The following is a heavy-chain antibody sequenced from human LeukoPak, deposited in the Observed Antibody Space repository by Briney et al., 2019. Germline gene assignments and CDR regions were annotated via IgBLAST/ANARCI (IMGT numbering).Heavy chain of an antibody. CDR3: AREYYDILTGYYHTYYFDY. J-gene: IGHJ4*02. D-gene: IGHD3-9*01. CDR2: IYTSGST. V-gene: IGHV4-4*07. Sequence: SETLSLTCTVSGGSISSYYWSWIRQPPGKGLEWIGRIYTSGSTNYNPSLKSRVTMSVDTSKNQFSLKLSSVTAADTAVYYCAREYYDILTGYYHTYYFDYWGQGTLVTVSS. CDR1: GGSISSYY.